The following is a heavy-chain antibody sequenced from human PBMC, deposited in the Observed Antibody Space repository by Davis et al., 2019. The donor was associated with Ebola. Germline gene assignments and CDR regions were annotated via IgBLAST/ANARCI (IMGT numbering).Heavy chain of an antibody. CDR2: ISGSGGST. D-gene: IGHD3-3*01. J-gene: IGHJ6*04. Sequence: GGSLRLSCAASGFTFSSYAMSWVRQAPGKGLEWVSAISGSGGSTYYADSVKGRFTISRDNSQNTLSLQMNSLRAEDTAVYYCAKSGLSFGVVKYHYGMDVWGKGTTVTVSS. V-gene: IGHV3-23*01. CDR3: AKSGLSFGVVKYHYGMDV. CDR1: GFTFSSYA.